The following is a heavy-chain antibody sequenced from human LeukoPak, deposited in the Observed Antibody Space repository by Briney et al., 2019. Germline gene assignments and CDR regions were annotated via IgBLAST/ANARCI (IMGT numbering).Heavy chain of an antibody. CDR3: ARVWVNWFDP. D-gene: IGHD1-14*01. Sequence: PGGSLRLSCAVSGFTFSSYSMNWVRQAPGKGLEWVSYISSSSSTIYYADSVKGRFTISRDNAKNSLYLQMNSLRAEDTAVYYCARVWVNWFDPWGQGTLVTVSS. CDR1: GFTFSSYS. V-gene: IGHV3-48*01. J-gene: IGHJ5*02. CDR2: ISSSSSTI.